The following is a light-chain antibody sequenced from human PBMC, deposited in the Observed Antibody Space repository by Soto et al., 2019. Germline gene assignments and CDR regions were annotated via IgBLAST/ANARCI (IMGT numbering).Light chain of an antibody. Sequence: EIVMTQSPATLSVSPGERATLSCRASHSVSSNLAWYQQKPGQAPRLLIYGTSTRATGIPVRFSGSGSGTGFTVTISSLQSEDSAIYFWQQYNDWPLTFGGGTKVEIK. J-gene: IGKJ4*01. V-gene: IGKV3-15*01. CDR3: QQYNDWPLT. CDR2: GTS. CDR1: HSVSSN.